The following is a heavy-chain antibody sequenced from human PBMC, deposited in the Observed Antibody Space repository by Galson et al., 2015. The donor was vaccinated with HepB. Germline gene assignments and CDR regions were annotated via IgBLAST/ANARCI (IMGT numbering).Heavy chain of an antibody. CDR1: GYTFTSYY. CDR2: INPSGGST. V-gene: IGHV1-46*04. CDR3: ARMMAVAGYSFDY. J-gene: IGHJ4*02. Sequence: SVKVSCKASGYTFTSYYMHWVRQAPGQGLEWMGIINPSGGSTSYAQKLQGRVTMTRDTSTSTVYMELSSLRSEDTAVYYCARMMAVAGYSFDYWGQGTLVTVSS. D-gene: IGHD6-19*01.